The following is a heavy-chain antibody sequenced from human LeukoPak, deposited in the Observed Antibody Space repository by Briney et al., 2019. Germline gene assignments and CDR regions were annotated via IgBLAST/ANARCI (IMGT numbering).Heavy chain of an antibody. CDR2: ITSNGVNT. D-gene: IGHD6-13*01. J-gene: IGHJ4*02. V-gene: IGHV3-64D*06. Sequence: HPGGSLRLSCSASGFTFSGYAMHWVRQAPGKGLEYVSTITSNGVNTYYADSVKGRFTISRDNSKNTLFLQTGSLRAEDTAVYYCVQSYSSSWFSFDNWGQGTLVTVSS. CDR3: VQSYSSSWFSFDN. CDR1: GFTFSGYA.